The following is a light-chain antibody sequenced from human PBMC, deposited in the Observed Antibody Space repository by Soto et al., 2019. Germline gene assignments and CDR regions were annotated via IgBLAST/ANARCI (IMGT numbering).Light chain of an antibody. Sequence: QSVLTQPPSGSGSPGQRVTISCTGSSSNIGAGYDVHWYQQVPGTAPKLLIYGNSNRPSGVPDRFSGSKSGTSASLAITGLQAEDEADYYCQSYDSSLSGSKVFGTGTKVTVL. J-gene: IGLJ1*01. V-gene: IGLV1-40*01. CDR2: GNS. CDR3: QSYDSSLSGSKV. CDR1: SSNIGAGYD.